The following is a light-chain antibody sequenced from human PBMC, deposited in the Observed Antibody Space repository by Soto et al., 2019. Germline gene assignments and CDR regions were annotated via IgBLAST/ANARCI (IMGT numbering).Light chain of an antibody. CDR2: LNSDGSH. J-gene: IGLJ3*02. CDR1: SGHSSYA. Sequence: QSVLTQSPSASASLGASVKLTCTLSSGHSSYAIAWHQQQPEKGPRYLMKLNSDGSHSKGDGIPDRFSGSSSGAERYLTIASRRSEDEADYYCQTWGTGTRGVFGGGTQLTVL. CDR3: QTWGTGTRGV. V-gene: IGLV4-69*01.